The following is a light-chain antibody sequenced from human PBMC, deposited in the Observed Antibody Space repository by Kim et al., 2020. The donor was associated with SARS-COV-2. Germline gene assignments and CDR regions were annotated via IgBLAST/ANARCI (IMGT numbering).Light chain of an antibody. CDR2: DDN. V-gene: IGLV1-51*01. CDR3: GTWDSSLSAVV. J-gene: IGLJ2*01. Sequence: GQKVTISCAGSSSNIGNTYVSWYQQFPDTAPKLLIYDDNKRPSGIPDRFSGSKSGTSATLGITGLQTGDEADYYCGTWDSSLSAVVIGGGTQLTVL. CDR1: SSNIGNTY.